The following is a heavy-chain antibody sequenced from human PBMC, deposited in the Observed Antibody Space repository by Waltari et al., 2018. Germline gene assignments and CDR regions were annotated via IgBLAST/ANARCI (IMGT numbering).Heavy chain of an antibody. CDR3: ARAPRGQLNAWFDP. J-gene: IGHJ5*02. CDR1: GGSISSSSYY. V-gene: IGHV4-39*07. D-gene: IGHD6-6*01. Sequence: QLQLQESGPGLVKPSETLSLTCTVSGGSISSSSYYWGWIRQPPGKGLEWIGSIYYSGSTSYNPSLKSRVTMSVDPSKNRFSLKLSSVTAADTAVYYCARAPRGQLNAWFDPWGQGTLVTVSS. CDR2: IYYSGST.